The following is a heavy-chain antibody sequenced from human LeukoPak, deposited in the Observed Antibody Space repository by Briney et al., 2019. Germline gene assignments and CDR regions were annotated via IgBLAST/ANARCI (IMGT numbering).Heavy chain of an antibody. CDR1: GCTFSSYA. Sequence: ASVKVSCKASGCTFSSYAISWVRQAPGQGLEWMGGINPIFGRANYAQKFQGRVTITADKSTSTAYMELSSLRSEDTAVYYCARSGARWPQLRDYYYYYMDDWGKGTPVTVSS. J-gene: IGHJ6*03. CDR3: ARSGARWPQLRDYYYYYMDD. CDR2: INPIFGRA. V-gene: IGHV1-69*06. D-gene: IGHD5-24*01.